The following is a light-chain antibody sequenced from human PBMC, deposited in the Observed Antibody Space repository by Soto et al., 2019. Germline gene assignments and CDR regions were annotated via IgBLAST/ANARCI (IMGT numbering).Light chain of an antibody. J-gene: IGKJ1*01. CDR3: QQYYSAWRT. V-gene: IGKV4-1*01. Sequence: DIVMTQSPDSLAVSLGERATINCKSSQRVLYSSNNKNYLAWYQQKPGQPPKLLIYWASTRESGVPDRFSGSGSGTDLTLTISSLHAEDVAVYYCQQYYSAWRTFGQGTKVEI. CDR2: WAS. CDR1: QRVLYSSNNKNY.